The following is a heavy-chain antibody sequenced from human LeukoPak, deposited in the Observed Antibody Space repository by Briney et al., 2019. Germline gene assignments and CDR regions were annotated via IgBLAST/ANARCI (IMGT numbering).Heavy chain of an antibody. CDR2: IRSKAYGGTT. Sequence: PGGSLRLSCTASGFTFGDYAMSWFRQAPGKGLEWVGFIRSKAYGGTTEYAASVKGRFTISRDDSKSIAYLQMNSLKTEDTAVYYCTRDRPPHFLQDAFDIWGQGTMVTVSS. CDR3: TRDRPPHFLQDAFDI. V-gene: IGHV3-49*03. J-gene: IGHJ3*02. CDR1: GFTFGDYA. D-gene: IGHD2/OR15-2a*01.